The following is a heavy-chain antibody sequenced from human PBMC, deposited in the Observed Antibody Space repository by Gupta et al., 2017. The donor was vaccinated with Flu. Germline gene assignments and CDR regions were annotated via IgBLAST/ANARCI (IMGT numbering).Heavy chain of an antibody. CDR2: ISYDGSNK. Sequence: QVQLVESGGGVVQPGRSLRLSCAASGFTFSSYGMHWVRQAPGKGLEWVAVISYDGSNKYYADSVKGRFTISRDNSKNTLYLQMNSLRAEDTAVYYCAKDRGNGDSFDYWGQGTLVTVSS. D-gene: IGHD4-17*01. CDR1: GFTFSSYG. J-gene: IGHJ4*02. CDR3: AKDRGNGDSFDY. V-gene: IGHV3-30*18.